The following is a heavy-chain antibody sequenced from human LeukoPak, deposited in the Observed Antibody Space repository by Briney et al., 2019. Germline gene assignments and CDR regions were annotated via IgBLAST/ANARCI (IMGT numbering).Heavy chain of an antibody. V-gene: IGHV3-64*01. CDR2: ISSNGDST. CDR1: GFTFSYYA. J-gene: IGHJ5*02. Sequence: GGSLRLSCAASGFTFSYYAMHWVRQAPGKGLEYVSAISSNGDSTYYGNSVKDRFTISRDNSRNTLYLQMGSLRPEDMAVYYCARDNSGRFDPWGQGTLVTVSS. CDR3: ARDNSGRFDP. D-gene: IGHD6-13*01.